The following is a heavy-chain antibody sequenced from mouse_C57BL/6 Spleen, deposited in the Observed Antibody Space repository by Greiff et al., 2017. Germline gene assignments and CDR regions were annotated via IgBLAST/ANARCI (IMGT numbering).Heavy chain of an antibody. V-gene: IGHV3-6*01. J-gene: IGHJ3*01. Sequence: EVKLQESGPGLVKPSQSLSLTCSVTGYSITSGYYWNWIRQFPGNKLEWMGYISYDGSNNYNPSLKNRISITRDTSKNQFFLKLNSVTTEDTATYYCARDQVITRWFAYWGQGTLVTVSA. CDR2: ISYDGSN. CDR3: ARDQVITRWFAY. D-gene: IGHD1-1*01. CDR1: GYSITSGYY.